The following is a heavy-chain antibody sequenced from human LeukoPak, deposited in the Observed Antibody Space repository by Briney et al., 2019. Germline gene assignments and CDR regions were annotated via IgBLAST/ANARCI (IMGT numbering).Heavy chain of an antibody. V-gene: IGHV4-59*13. Sequence: PSETLSLTCTVSRGSIRSYYWSWIRLAPGTGLEWIGYIYYGGHAVYNPSLKSRLSISLDTSKSQFSLNLNSVTTADTAVYYCAGSNGLVTTILPDYWGQGTLVTVSS. CDR1: RGSIRSYY. J-gene: IGHJ4*02. D-gene: IGHD2-21*02. CDR2: IYYGGHA. CDR3: AGSNGLVTTILPDY.